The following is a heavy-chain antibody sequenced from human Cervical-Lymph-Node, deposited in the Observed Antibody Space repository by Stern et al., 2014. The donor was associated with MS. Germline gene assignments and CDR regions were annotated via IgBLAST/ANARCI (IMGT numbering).Heavy chain of an antibody. Sequence: EVQLLESGAEVKKPGESLKISCKGSGYSFTSYWIGWVRQMPGKGLEWMGIIYPGDSDTRYSPSFQGQVTISADKSISTAYLQWSSLKASDTAMYYCARSISYYYGSGRTWYFDYWGQGTLVTVSS. D-gene: IGHD3-10*01. CDR2: IYPGDSDT. J-gene: IGHJ4*02. CDR1: GYSFTSYW. CDR3: ARSISYYYGSGRTWYFDY. V-gene: IGHV5-51*03.